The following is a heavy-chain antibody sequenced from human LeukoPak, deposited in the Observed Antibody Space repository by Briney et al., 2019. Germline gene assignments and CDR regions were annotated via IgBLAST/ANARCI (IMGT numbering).Heavy chain of an antibody. CDR2: ISSSSSYI. Sequence: GGSLRLSCAASGFTFSSYSMNWVRQAPGKGLGWVSSISSSSSYIYYADSVKGRFTISRDNAKNSLYLQMNSLRAEDTAVYYCARVRIAARPFYDYWGQGTLVTVSS. D-gene: IGHD6-6*01. V-gene: IGHV3-21*01. CDR1: GFTFSSYS. J-gene: IGHJ4*02. CDR3: ARVRIAARPFYDY.